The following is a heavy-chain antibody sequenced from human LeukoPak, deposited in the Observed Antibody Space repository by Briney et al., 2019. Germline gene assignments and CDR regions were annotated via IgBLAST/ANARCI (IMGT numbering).Heavy chain of an antibody. Sequence: PSQTLSLTCTVSGGSISSSSYYWGWIRQPPGKGLEWIGSIYYSGSTYYNPSLKSRVTMSVDTSKNQFSLKLSSVTAVDTAVYYCARITPGDHAFDYWGQGTLVTVSS. CDR2: IYYSGST. CDR3: ARITPGDHAFDY. J-gene: IGHJ4*02. V-gene: IGHV4-39*07. CDR1: GGSISSSSYY. D-gene: IGHD4-17*01.